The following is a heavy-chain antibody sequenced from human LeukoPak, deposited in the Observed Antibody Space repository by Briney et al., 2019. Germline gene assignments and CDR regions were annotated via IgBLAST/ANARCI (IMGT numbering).Heavy chain of an antibody. D-gene: IGHD4-23*01. Sequence: GGSLRLSCAASGFTVSSNFLSWVRQAPGKGLEWVSVIYSGGKTYYADSAKGRLTISRDNSKNTLYLQMNSLRAEDTAVYYCARGADRWNYFDYWGQGTLVTVSS. CDR1: GFTVSSNF. J-gene: IGHJ4*02. CDR2: IYSGGKT. V-gene: IGHV3-53*01. CDR3: ARGADRWNYFDY.